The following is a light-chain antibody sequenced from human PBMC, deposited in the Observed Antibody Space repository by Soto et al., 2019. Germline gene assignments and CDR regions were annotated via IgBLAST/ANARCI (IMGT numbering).Light chain of an antibody. Sequence: QSVLTQPASVSGSPGQSITISCIGTSSDVGNYELVSWYRQYPGKAPQLMIYEVTNRPSGVSNRFSASKSGNTASLTISGLHTEDEADYYCSSYTITNTLVFGGGTQLTVL. CDR3: SSYTITNTLV. V-gene: IGLV2-14*02. CDR2: EVT. CDR1: SSDVGNYEL. J-gene: IGLJ2*01.